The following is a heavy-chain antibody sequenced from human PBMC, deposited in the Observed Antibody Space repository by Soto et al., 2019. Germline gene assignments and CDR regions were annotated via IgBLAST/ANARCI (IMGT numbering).Heavy chain of an antibody. Sequence: ASVKVSCKASGYTFTSYDINWVRQAPGQGLEWMGWMNPNSGNTGYAQKLQGRVTMTRNTSMSTAYMELRSLRSDDTAVYYCARTFVVVPTDPWGQGTLVTVSS. CDR1: GYTFTSYD. V-gene: IGHV1-8*01. CDR3: ARTFVVVPTDP. J-gene: IGHJ5*02. D-gene: IGHD2-2*01. CDR2: MNPNSGNT.